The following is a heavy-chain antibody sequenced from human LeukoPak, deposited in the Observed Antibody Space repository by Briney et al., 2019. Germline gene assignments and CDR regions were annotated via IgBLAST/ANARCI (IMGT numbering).Heavy chain of an antibody. CDR2: ISSSSSYI. J-gene: IGHJ3*02. CDR3: ARVGYYDSSGYHHAFDI. CDR1: GFTFSSYS. Sequence: PGGSLRLSCAASGFTFSSYSMNWVRQAPGKGLERVSSISSSSSYIYYADSVKGRFTISRDNAKNSLYLQMNSLRAEDTAVYYCARVGYYDSSGYHHAFDIWGQGTMVTVSS. D-gene: IGHD3-22*01. V-gene: IGHV3-21*01.